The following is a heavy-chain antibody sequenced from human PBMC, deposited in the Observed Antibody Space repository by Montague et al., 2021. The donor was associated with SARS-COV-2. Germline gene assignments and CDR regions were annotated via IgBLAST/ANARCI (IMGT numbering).Heavy chain of an antibody. V-gene: IGHV6-1*01. Sequence: CAISGDSVSRNSAAWNWIRQSPSRGFQWLGMTYYMSKWYNDYAVSVKSRITINPDTSKNQISLQLNSVTPEDTAVYYCARTSASSDYWGQGTLVPVSS. CDR2: TYYMSKWYN. D-gene: IGHD1-26*01. J-gene: IGHJ4*02. CDR3: ARTSASSDY. CDR1: GDSVSRNSAA.